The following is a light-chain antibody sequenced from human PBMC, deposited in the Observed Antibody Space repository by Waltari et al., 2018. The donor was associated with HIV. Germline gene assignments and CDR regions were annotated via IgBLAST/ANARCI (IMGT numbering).Light chain of an antibody. CDR1: NIGSKS. CDR3: QVWDSSSDRV. CDR2: DES. J-gene: IGLJ3*02. V-gene: IGLV3-21*04. Sequence: SYVLTQPPSVSVAPGKTARITCGGNNIGSKSVHWDQQKPGQAPVLVIYDESDRPSGIPERFSGSNSGNTATLTISRVEAGDEADYYCQVWDSSSDRVFGGGTKLTVL.